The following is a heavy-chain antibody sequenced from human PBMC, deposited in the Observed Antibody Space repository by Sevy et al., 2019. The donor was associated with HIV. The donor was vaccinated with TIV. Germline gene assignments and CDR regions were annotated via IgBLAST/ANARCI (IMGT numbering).Heavy chain of an antibody. V-gene: IGHV1-2*02. CDR3: ARGFCGGDCYSFFDY. CDR1: GYTFTGFY. Sequence: ASVKVSCKTSGYTFTGFYMHWVRRAPGQGLEWMGWINPNSSATNYAQKFQGRVTMTRDTSISTAYMELSSLRSDDTAVYYCARGFCGGDCYSFFDYWGQGTLVTVSS. J-gene: IGHJ4*02. CDR2: INPNSSAT. D-gene: IGHD2-21*02.